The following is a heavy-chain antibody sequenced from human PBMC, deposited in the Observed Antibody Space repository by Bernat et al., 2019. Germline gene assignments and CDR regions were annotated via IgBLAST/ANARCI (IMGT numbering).Heavy chain of an antibody. CDR1: GFTFSTYW. D-gene: IGHD1-14*01. CDR3: ARDVQGPYKYYMDV. Sequence: EVQVVESGGNLVQPGGSLRLSCAASGFTFSTYWMSWVRQAPGKGLECVAIPKYDESAKYYVDSVKGRFTIARDNARSLLFRQMNRLRAEDTAVYYCARDVQGPYKYYMDVWGKGTTVTVSS. CDR2: PKYDESAK. V-gene: IGHV3-7*04. J-gene: IGHJ6*03.